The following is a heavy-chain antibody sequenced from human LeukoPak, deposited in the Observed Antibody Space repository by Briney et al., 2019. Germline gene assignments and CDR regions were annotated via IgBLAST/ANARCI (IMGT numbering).Heavy chain of an antibody. J-gene: IGHJ4*02. D-gene: IGHD6-13*01. CDR1: GFTFSSYW. CDR2: IKQDGSEK. Sequence: GGSLRLSCAASGFTFSSYWMSWVRQAPGKGLEWVANIKQDGSEKYYVDSVKGRFTISRDNAKNSLYLQMNSLRAEDTAVYSCARDRKSSSSWPGVVDYWGQGTLVTVSS. V-gene: IGHV3-7*01. CDR3: ARDRKSSSSWPGVVDY.